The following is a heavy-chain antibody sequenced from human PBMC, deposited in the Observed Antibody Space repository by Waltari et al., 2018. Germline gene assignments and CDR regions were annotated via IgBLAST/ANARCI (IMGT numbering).Heavy chain of an antibody. Sequence: LVQSGAEVKKPGDSVTVSGKASGYTFTGYAILWVRQAPGQGLEWMGRINPKNGDTHYAQKFQGRVAMTTDTSTNTAFMELHSLRSDDTAVYYCLRDSSGSHFDYWGQGTLVTVSS. CDR2: INPKNGDT. D-gene: IGHD3-22*01. J-gene: IGHJ4*02. CDR3: LRDSSGSHFDY. CDR1: GYTFTGYA. V-gene: IGHV1-2*06.